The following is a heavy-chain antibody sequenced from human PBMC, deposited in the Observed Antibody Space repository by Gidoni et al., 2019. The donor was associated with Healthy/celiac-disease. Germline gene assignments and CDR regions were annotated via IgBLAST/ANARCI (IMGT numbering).Heavy chain of an antibody. V-gene: IGHV4-39*01. CDR1: GGSISNGSYY. CDR3: ARQATMGTMIVVVTPGWFDP. CDR2: IYYSGST. Sequence: QLHLQESGPGLVKPSETLSLTCTVSGGSISNGSYYWGWIRQPPGKGLEWIGSIYYSGSTYYNPSLKSRVTISVDTSKKQFSLNLSSGTAADTAVYYCARQATMGTMIVVVTPGWFDPWGQGTLVTVSS. J-gene: IGHJ5*02. D-gene: IGHD3-22*01.